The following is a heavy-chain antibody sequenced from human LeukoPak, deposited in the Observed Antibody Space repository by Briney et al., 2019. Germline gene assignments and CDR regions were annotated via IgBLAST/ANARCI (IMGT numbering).Heavy chain of an antibody. CDR3: ATGRYYYDSSDPWPDY. CDR2: MYYSGST. V-gene: IGHV4-59*01. J-gene: IGHJ4*02. CDR1: GGSINSDY. D-gene: IGHD3-22*01. Sequence: SETLSLTCTVSGGSINSDYWSWIRQPPGKGLEYIGYMYYSGSTNYNPSLKSRITISVDTSKNQFSLKLTSVTAADTAVYYCATGRYYYDSSDPWPDYWGQGTLVTVSS.